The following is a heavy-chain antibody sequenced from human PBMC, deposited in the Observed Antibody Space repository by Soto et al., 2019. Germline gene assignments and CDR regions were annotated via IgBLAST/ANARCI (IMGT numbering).Heavy chain of an antibody. V-gene: IGHV3-23*01. J-gene: IGHJ5*02. D-gene: IGHD6-13*01. CDR1: GFTFSSYA. Sequence: EVQLLESGGGWLQPGGSLRLSCAASGFTFSSYAMNWVRQAPGKGLEWVSGITGSGAGSYYSDSVKGRFTIPRDNSKNPLYLQMNSLRAEDTAVYYCAKAYSNSWPNDWFDPWGQGTLVTVSS. CDR2: ITGSGAGS. CDR3: AKAYSNSWPNDWFDP.